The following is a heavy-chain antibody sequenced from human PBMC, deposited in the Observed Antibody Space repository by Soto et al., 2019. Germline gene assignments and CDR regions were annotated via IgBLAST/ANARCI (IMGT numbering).Heavy chain of an antibody. Sequence: QEQLQESGPGLVKPSQTLSLTCTVSGGSIRSVDHCWSWVRQPPGKGLEWLGYIHAGGPTYVTPALKSRLTMSVDTSRNQFSLNLNSVTAADTAVYFCAIYAADNRWFEAWGQGTLVTVSS. CDR3: AIYAADNRWFEA. J-gene: IGHJ5*02. D-gene: IGHD2-2*01. CDR1: GGSIRSVDHC. CDR2: IHAGGPT. V-gene: IGHV4-30-4*01.